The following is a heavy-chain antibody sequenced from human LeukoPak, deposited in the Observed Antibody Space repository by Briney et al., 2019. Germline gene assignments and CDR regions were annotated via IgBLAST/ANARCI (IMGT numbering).Heavy chain of an antibody. CDR1: GGSFRGYR. V-gene: IGHV4-34*01. CDR3: ARIYGDYIVY. J-gene: IGHJ4*02. Sequence: SGTLSLTCAVYGGSFRGYRWGWIRQSPGKGLEWIGEISDSGTTNYNPSLKSRVTMSVDTSKNQFSLKLNSVTASDMAVYYCARIYGDYIVYWGQGTRVTVSS. CDR2: ISDSGTT. D-gene: IGHD4-17*01.